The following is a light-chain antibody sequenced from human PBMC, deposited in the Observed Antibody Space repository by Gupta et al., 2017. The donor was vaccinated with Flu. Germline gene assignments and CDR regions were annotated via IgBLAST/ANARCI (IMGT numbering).Light chain of an antibody. Sequence: DIQVTQSPSFLSASVGDRVTITCRASKGISTYLAWYQQQPGTAPRLLIYAASTLQRGVPSRFSGSGYGTEFTLTISSLQPEDFASYYCQRHNSNPRPLTFGGGTKVEIK. V-gene: IGKV1-9*01. CDR2: AAS. J-gene: IGKJ4*01. CDR1: KGISTY. CDR3: QRHNSNPRPLT.